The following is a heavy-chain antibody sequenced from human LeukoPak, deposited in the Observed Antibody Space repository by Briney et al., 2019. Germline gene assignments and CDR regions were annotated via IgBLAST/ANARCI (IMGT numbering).Heavy chain of an antibody. Sequence: GGSLRLSCAASGFTFSENSMNWVRQAPGKGLEWVSSITRDSGLTYYADSVKGRFTISRDNAQNSLYLQMDSLRVEDTAKYFCARGQSFGPDWGQGILVTVSA. V-gene: IGHV3-21*01. J-gene: IGHJ4*02. CDR2: ITRDSGLT. CDR1: GFTFSENS. D-gene: IGHD1-26*01. CDR3: ARGQSFGPD.